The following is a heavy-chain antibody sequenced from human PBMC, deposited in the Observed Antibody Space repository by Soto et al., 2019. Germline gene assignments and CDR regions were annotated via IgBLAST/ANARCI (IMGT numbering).Heavy chain of an antibody. CDR1: GFSLSTSGVG. V-gene: IGHV2-5*02. Sequence: QITLKESGPTLVKPTQTLTLTCTFSGFSLSTSGVGVGWIRQPPGKALEWLALIYWDDDKRYSPSLKSRLTITKDTSKNQAVLTMTNMDPVDTATYYCAHRRRCSSSWLYFDYWVQGTLVTVVS. CDR2: IYWDDDK. J-gene: IGHJ4*02. D-gene: IGHD6-13*01. CDR3: AHRRRCSSSWLYFDY.